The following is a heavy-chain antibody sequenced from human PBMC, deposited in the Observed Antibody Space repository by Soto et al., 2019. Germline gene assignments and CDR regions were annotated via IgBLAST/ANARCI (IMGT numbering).Heavy chain of an antibody. CDR3: VQSLCGGGCLQSYSSHSYYGLDV. D-gene: IGHD2-21*02. CDR2: IYWDDDK. Sequence: QITLKESGPTLVKPTQTLTLTCTFSRFSLSTIGVGVGWIRQPPGKALEWLALIYWDDDKRYSPSLKSRLTVTKDTSKNPVVLTMPNMDPVDTATYYCVQSLCGGGCLQSYSSHSYYGLDVWGQGATVTVSS. CDR1: RFSLSTIGVG. V-gene: IGHV2-5*02. J-gene: IGHJ6*02.